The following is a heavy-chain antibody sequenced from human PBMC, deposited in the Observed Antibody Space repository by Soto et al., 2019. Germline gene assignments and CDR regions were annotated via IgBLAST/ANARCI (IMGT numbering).Heavy chain of an antibody. D-gene: IGHD3-3*01. V-gene: IGHV3-23*01. Sequence: GGSLRLSCAASGFTFSSYAMSWVRQAPGKGLEWVSAISGSGGSTYYADSVKGRFTISRDNSKNTLYLQMNSLRAEDTAVYYCAKSPQRIFGVVRHFQHWGQGTLVTVSS. CDR1: GFTFSSYA. CDR3: AKSPQRIFGVVRHFQH. J-gene: IGHJ1*01. CDR2: ISGSGGST.